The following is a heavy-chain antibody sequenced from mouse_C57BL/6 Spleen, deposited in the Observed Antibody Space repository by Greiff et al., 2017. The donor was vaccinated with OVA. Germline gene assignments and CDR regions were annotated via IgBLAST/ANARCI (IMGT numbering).Heavy chain of an antibody. Sequence: QVQLQQPGTELVKPGASVKLSCKASGYTFTSYWMHWVKQRPGQGLEWIGNINPSNGGTNYNEKFKSKATLTVDKSSSTAYLQLSSLTSEDTAVYYCARGDYYGSSLAWFAYWGQGTLVTVSA. CDR2: INPSNGGT. D-gene: IGHD1-1*01. CDR1: GYTFTSYW. CDR3: ARGDYYGSSLAWFAY. V-gene: IGHV1-53*01. J-gene: IGHJ3*01.